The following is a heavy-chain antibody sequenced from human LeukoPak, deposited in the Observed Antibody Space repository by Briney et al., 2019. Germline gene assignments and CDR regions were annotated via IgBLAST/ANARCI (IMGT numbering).Heavy chain of an antibody. Sequence: SETLSLTCTVSGYSISSGYYWGWIRQPPGKGLEWIGSIYHSGSTYYNPSLKSRVTMSVDTSKNQFSLKLNSVTAADTAVYYCAKSNGYGLVDIWGQGTMVTVSS. V-gene: IGHV4-38-2*02. CDR1: GYSISSGYY. D-gene: IGHD3-10*01. CDR3: AKSNGYGLVDI. CDR2: IYHSGST. J-gene: IGHJ3*02.